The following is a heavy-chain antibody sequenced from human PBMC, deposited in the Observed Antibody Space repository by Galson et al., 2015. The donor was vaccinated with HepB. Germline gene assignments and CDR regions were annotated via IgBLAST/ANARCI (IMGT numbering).Heavy chain of an antibody. CDR1: GYTLTELS. Sequence: SVKVSCKVSGYTLTELSIHWVRQAPEMGLEWLGGFDPEDGETIYPQNFQGRVTMTEDTSTDTAYMELSSLRSDDTAVYYCTKADCSSSSCYSLGWFDPWGQGTVVTVSA. V-gene: IGHV1-24*01. D-gene: IGHD2-2*01. CDR3: TKADCSSSSCYSLGWFDP. CDR2: FDPEDGET. J-gene: IGHJ5*02.